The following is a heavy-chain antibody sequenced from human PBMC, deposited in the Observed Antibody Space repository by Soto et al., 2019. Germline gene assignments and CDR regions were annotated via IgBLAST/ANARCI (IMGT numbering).Heavy chain of an antibody. Sequence: GASLKISWKGSGYSFTSYWIGWVRQMPGKGLEWMGIIYPGDSDTRYSPSFQGQVTISADKSISTAYLQWSSLKASDTAMYYCARDSTRGVRGVISFYYGMDVWGQGTTVTVSS. V-gene: IGHV5-51*01. D-gene: IGHD3-10*01. CDR3: ARDSTRGVRGVISFYYGMDV. CDR2: IYPGDSDT. J-gene: IGHJ6*02. CDR1: GYSFTSYW.